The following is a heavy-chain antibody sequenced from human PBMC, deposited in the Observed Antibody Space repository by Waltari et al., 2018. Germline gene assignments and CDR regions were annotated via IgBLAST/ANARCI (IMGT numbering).Heavy chain of an antibody. CDR3: AKYSGYDFDY. V-gene: IGHV3-53*01. Sequence: EVQLVESGGCLIQPGGSLSLSCAVSGLTFSRIYMSWVRQAPGKGLEWVSIIYSGDNRYYADSVKGRFAISRDNSKNTVYLHMNSLTVEDTAVYYCAKYSGYDFDYWGQGTLVTVSS. CDR1: GLTFSRIY. CDR2: IYSGDNR. D-gene: IGHD5-12*01. J-gene: IGHJ4*02.